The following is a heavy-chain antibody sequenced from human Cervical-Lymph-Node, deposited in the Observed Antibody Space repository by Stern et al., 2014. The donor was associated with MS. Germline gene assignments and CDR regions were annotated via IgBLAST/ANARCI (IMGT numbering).Heavy chain of an antibody. CDR2: INAGNGNT. CDR3: ARHELKGRRSHFDY. Sequence: QVQLMQSGAEVKKPGASVKVSCKASGYTFTSYAMHWVRQAPGQRLEWMGWINAGNGNTKYSQKFQGRVTITRDTSASTAYMELSSLRSEDTAVYYCARHELKGRRSHFDYWGQGTLVTVSS. CDR1: GYTFTSYA. J-gene: IGHJ4*02. V-gene: IGHV1-3*01. D-gene: IGHD1-26*01.